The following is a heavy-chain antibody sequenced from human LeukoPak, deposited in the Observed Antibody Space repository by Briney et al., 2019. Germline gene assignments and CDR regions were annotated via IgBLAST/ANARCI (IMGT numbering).Heavy chain of an antibody. CDR3: ARRQGEWLVTYFDY. CDR2: IRYDGSKK. V-gene: IGHV3-30*02. D-gene: IGHD6-19*01. Sequence: GGSLRLSCAASGFNFNSYGMHWVRQAPGKGLEWVAFIRYDGSKKYYADSVKGRFTISRDNSKNTLSLQMNSLRVEDTAVYYCARRQGEWLVTYFDYWGQGTLVTVSS. J-gene: IGHJ4*02. CDR1: GFNFNSYG.